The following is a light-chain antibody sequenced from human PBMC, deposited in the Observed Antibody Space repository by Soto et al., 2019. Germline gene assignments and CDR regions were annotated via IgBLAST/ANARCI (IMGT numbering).Light chain of an antibody. V-gene: IGLV2-14*01. J-gene: IGLJ1*01. Sequence: QSALTQPASVSGSPGQSITVSCTGTSSDIGGYNYVSWYQHHPGKAPQLIIYEVNLRPSGVSDRFSASKSGDTASLTISGLQAGDEADYSCCSYSTSNTHNYVFGTGTKLTVL. CDR3: CSYSTSNTHNYV. CDR1: SSDIGGYNY. CDR2: EVN.